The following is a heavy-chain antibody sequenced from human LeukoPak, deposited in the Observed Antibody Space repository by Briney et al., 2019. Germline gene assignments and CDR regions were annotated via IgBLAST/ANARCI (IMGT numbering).Heavy chain of an antibody. J-gene: IGHJ6*02. CDR3: ARGGFSSISCCYYYYGMDV. D-gene: IGHD2-2*01. CDR1: GYTFTSYD. CDR2: MNPNSGNT. V-gene: IGHV1-8*01. Sequence: ASVKVSCKASGYTFTSYDINWVRQATGQGLEWMGWMNPNSGNTGYAQKFQGRVTMTRNTSISTAYMELSSLRSEDTAAYYCARGGFSSISCCYYYYGMDVWGQGTTVTVSS.